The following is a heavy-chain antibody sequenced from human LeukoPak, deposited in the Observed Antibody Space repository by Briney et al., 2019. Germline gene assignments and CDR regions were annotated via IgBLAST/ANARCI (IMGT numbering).Heavy chain of an antibody. D-gene: IGHD6-19*01. CDR1: GYTFTSYG. CDR2: ISAYNGNT. CDR3: ARVGAVAVAGISDY. Sequence: ASVKVSCKASGYTFTSYGISWVRQAPGQRLESMGWISAYNGNTNYAQKLQGRVTMTTDTSTSTAYMELRSLRSDDTAVYYCARVGAVAVAGISDYWGQGTLVTVSS. V-gene: IGHV1-18*01. J-gene: IGHJ4*02.